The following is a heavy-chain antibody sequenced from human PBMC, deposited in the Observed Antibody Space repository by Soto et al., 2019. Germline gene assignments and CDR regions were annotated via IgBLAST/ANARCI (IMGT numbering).Heavy chain of an antibody. D-gene: IGHD6-13*01. CDR3: ARDKYMRQQQLVLPWFDP. V-gene: IGHV3-33*01. Sequence: RLYGAASGFTFSIYGINWVLQAPGTGLEWVAVIWYDGSNKYYADSVKGRFTISRDNSKNTLYLQMNSLRAEDTAVYYCARDKYMRQQQLVLPWFDPWGQGTLVTVSS. CDR2: IWYDGSNK. J-gene: IGHJ5*02. CDR1: GFTFSIYG.